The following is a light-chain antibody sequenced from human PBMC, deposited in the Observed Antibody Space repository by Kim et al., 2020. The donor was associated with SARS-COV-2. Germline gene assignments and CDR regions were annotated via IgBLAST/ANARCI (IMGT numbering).Light chain of an antibody. J-gene: IGKJ1*01. CDR2: DAS. Sequence: ASLGASVAITCRASQSISTWLAWYQQKPGKAPKLLIYDASSLESGVPSRFSGSGSGTEFTLTISSLQPDDFATYYCQQYDSYSWTFAQGTKVDIK. CDR1: QSISTW. CDR3: QQYDSYSWT. V-gene: IGKV1-5*01.